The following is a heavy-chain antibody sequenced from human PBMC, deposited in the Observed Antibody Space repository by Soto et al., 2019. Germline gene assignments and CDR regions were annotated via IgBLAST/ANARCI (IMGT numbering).Heavy chain of an antibody. J-gene: IGHJ1*01. D-gene: IGHD5-18*01. V-gene: IGHV3-15*07. CDR2: IKSKTDGGTV. CDR3: SHGYYQYFAS. Sequence: GGSLRLSCAASGFTFSSYSMNWVRQAPGKGPEWVGRIKSKTDGGTVEYAAPVKDRFTISRDDSENTLYLQMNSLKTEDTAVYYCSHGYYQYFASWGQGTLVTVSS. CDR1: GFTFSSYS.